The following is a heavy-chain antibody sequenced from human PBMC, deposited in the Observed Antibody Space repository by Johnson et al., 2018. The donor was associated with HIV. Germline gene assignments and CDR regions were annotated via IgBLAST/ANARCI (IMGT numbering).Heavy chain of an antibody. J-gene: IGHJ3*02. CDR1: GFSFSSYG. CDR2: IRYDGSNK. CDR3: ARGQTAYSGYDVPLDI. V-gene: IGHV3-30*02. Sequence: QVQLVESGGGWVKPGGSLRLSCAASGFSFSSYGMHWVRQAPGKGLEWVAFIRYDGSNKYYADSVKGRFTISRDISKSTLYLQMNSLRVEDTAVYYCARGQTAYSGYDVPLDIWGQGTMVTVSS. D-gene: IGHD5-12*01.